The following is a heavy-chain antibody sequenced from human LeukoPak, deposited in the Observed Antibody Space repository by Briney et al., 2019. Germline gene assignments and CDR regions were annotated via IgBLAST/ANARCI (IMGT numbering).Heavy chain of an antibody. V-gene: IGHV3-7*05. CDR2: IMGDGSEK. J-gene: IGHJ4*02. CDR1: GVTFSSYW. Sequence: GGSLRLSCAASGVTFSSYWMSWVGQAPGKGLEWVANIMGDGSEKYYVDSVKGRFTISRDNAKNSLYLQMNSLRADDTAVYYCAAQQLVLGIDHWGQGTLVTVSS. CDR3: AAQQLVLGIDH. D-gene: IGHD6-13*01.